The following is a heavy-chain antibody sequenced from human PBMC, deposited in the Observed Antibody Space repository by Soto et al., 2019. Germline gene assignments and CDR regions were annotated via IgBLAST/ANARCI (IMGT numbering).Heavy chain of an antibody. CDR1: GFTFSSYA. V-gene: IGHV3-30-3*01. D-gene: IGHD3-3*01. Sequence: PGGSLRLSCAASGFTFSSYAMHWVRQAPGKGLEWVAVISYDGSNKYYADSVKGRFTISRDNSKNTLYLQMNSLRAEDTAVYYCARDRLPGLSGFCSCYADHYHYYVMDFSGQGTTVTGSS. CDR3: ARDRLPGLSGFCSCYADHYHYYVMDF. CDR2: ISYDGSNK. J-gene: IGHJ6*02.